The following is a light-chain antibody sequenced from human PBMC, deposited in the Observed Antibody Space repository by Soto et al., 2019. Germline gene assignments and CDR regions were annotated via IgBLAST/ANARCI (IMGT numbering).Light chain of an antibody. Sequence: EIVMTQSPATLSVSPGERATLSCRASQSVGSDLAWYQQKPGQAPRLVIYGASTRATGIPARFSGSGSGTEFTLTISSLQSEDFAVYYRQQYNNWPPTFGGGTKVDIK. CDR1: QSVGSD. J-gene: IGKJ4*01. CDR2: GAS. CDR3: QQYNNWPPT. V-gene: IGKV3D-15*01.